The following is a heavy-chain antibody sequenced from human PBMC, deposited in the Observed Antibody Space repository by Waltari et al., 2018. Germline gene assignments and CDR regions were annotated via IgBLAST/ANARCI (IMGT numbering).Heavy chain of an antibody. V-gene: IGHV3-21*01. CDR2: ISSSSSYI. D-gene: IGHD2-2*01. Sequence: EVQLVESGGGLVKPGGSLRLSCAASGFTFSSYRMNWVRQAPGTGLGWVSSISSSSSYIYYADSVKGRFTISRDNAKNSLYLQMNSLRAEDTAVYYCARDRPSYCSSTSCYDRGYFDYWGQGTLVTVSS. CDR1: GFTFSSYR. CDR3: ARDRPSYCSSTSCYDRGYFDY. J-gene: IGHJ4*02.